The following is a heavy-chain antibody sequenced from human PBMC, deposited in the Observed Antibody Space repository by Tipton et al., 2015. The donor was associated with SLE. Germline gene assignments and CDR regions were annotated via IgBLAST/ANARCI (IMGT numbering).Heavy chain of an antibody. Sequence: TLSLTCAVYGGSFSGYYWSWIRQPPGKGLEWIGEINHSGSTNYNPSLKSRVTILVDTSKNQFSLKLSSVTAADTAVYYCARADYYDSSVYLDYWGQGTLVTVSS. CDR3: ARADYYDSSVYLDY. D-gene: IGHD3-22*01. J-gene: IGHJ4*02. V-gene: IGHV4-34*01. CDR1: GGSFSGYY. CDR2: INHSGST.